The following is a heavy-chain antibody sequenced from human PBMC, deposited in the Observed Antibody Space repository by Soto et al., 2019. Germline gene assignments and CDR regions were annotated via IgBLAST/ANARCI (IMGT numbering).Heavy chain of an antibody. CDR2: ISVYNGNT. CDR3: ARSGRPGYYYYIMDV. Sequence: ASVKVSCKASGGTFSSYAISWLRQAPGQGLEWMGWISVYNGNTKYAQKLQGRVTMTTDTSTSTAYMELRGLRSDDTAVYYCARSGRPGYYYYIMDVWGQGTTVTVSS. CDR1: GGTFSSYA. V-gene: IGHV1-18*01. D-gene: IGHD3-10*01. J-gene: IGHJ6*02.